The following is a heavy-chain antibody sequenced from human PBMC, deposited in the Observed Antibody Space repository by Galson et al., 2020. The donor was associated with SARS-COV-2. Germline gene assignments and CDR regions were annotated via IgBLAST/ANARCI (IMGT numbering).Heavy chain of an antibody. CDR2: ISNSGDNT. D-gene: IGHD4-17*01. CDR1: GFTFSTYA. Sequence: GGSLRLSCSASGFTFSTYAMHWVRQAPGKGLEFVSIISNSGDNTFYADSVKGRFTISRDNPKNTLYLQMSSLRAEDTALYYCVKQGAAGTYGNFDYWGQGTLVTVSA. J-gene: IGHJ4*02. CDR3: VKQGAAGTYGNFDY. V-gene: IGHV3-64D*08.